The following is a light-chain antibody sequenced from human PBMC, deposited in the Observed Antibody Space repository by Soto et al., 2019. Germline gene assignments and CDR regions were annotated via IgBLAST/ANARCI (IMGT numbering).Light chain of an antibody. V-gene: IGKV3-20*01. Sequence: EIVLTQSPGTLSLSPGERATLSCRASQSVSSSYLAWYQQKPGQAPRLLIYGASRRATSIPDRFSGSGSATDFTLTISRLEPEDFAVYYCQQYCSSPELTFGGGTKVEIK. CDR3: QQYCSSPELT. CDR2: GAS. CDR1: QSVSSSY. J-gene: IGKJ4*01.